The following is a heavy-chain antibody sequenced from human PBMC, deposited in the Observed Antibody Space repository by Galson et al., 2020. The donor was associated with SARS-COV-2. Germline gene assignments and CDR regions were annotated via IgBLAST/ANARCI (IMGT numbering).Heavy chain of an antibody. D-gene: IGHD3-3*01. CDR1: GGTFSNFA. J-gene: IGHJ4*02. Sequence: SVKVSCKASGGTFSNFAFTWVRQAPGPGLEWMGGIVPMYDTTNYPQKFLGRVTITADVSTSTAYMELTGLRFEDTAVCYCGGSIIQEPSGMRGLDYWGQGTLVTVSS. V-gene: IGHV1-69*13. CDR2: IVPMYDTT. CDR3: GGSIIQEPSGMRGLDY.